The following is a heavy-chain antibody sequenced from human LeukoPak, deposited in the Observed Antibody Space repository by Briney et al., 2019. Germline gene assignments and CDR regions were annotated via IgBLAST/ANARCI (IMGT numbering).Heavy chain of an antibody. D-gene: IGHD6-13*01. CDR3: AKTPGIAAAGTWYYYYYMDV. J-gene: IGHJ6*03. Sequence: PGGSLRLSCAASGFTFSSYGMHWVRQAPGKGLEWVAFIRYDGSNKYYADSVKGRFTISRDNSKNTLYLQMNSLRAEDTAVYYCAKTPGIAAAGTWYYYYYMDVWGKGTTVTVSS. CDR1: GFTFSSYG. V-gene: IGHV3-30*02. CDR2: IRYDGSNK.